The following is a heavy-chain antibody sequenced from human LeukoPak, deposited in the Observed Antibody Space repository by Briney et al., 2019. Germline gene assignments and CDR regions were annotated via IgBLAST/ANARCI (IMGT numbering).Heavy chain of an antibody. V-gene: IGHV3-64*04. CDR1: GFTFSRYA. Sequence: GGPLRLSCSASGFTFSRYAMHWVRQAPGKGLEYVSAISSNGGSTYYADSVKGRFTISRDNSKSTLNLQMNSLRVEDTAVYYCAKDPRASSAYYYDRLGYWGQGTLVTVSS. CDR3: AKDPRASSAYYYDRLGY. D-gene: IGHD3-22*01. CDR2: ISSNGGST. J-gene: IGHJ4*02.